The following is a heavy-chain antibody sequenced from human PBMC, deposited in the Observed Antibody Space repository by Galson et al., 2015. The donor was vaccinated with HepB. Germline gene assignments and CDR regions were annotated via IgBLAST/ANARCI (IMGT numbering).Heavy chain of an antibody. Sequence: LRLSCAASGFTVSANYMSWVRQAPGKGLEWVSFIRGGGDTDYADSVKGRFTISRDNSKNTVYLQMNSLRAEDTAVYYCARNYYDSSAYSVYYFDYWGQGTLVTVSS. D-gene: IGHD3-22*01. CDR3: ARNYYDSSAYSVYYFDY. V-gene: IGHV3-53*01. J-gene: IGHJ4*02. CDR2: IRGGGDT. CDR1: GFTVSANY.